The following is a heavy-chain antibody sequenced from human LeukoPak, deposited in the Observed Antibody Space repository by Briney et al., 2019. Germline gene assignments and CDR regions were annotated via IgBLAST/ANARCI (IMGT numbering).Heavy chain of an antibody. CDR1: GFTFSSYA. CDR3: AREDYVWGSSRSGAFDI. Sequence: GRSLRLSCAASGFTFSSYAMHWVRQAPGKGLEWVAVISYDGSNTYYADSVKGRFTISRDNSKTTLYLQMNSLRAEDTAVYYCAREDYVWGSSRSGAFDIWGQGTMVTVSS. J-gene: IGHJ3*02. V-gene: IGHV3-30*04. CDR2: ISYDGSNT. D-gene: IGHD3-16*02.